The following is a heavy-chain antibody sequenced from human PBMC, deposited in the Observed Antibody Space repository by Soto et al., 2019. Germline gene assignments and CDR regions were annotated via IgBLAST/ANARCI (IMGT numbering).Heavy chain of an antibody. CDR2: IYWDDSK. V-gene: IGHV2-5*02. CDR1: GFSLTTDRVG. Sequence: QITLKESGPTLVKPTQTLTLTCTFSGFSLTTDRVGVGWIRQPPGEALEWLAVIYWDDSKTYRPSLESRLTITKDTSKNQVALIITNMHALDTPTPYCALAYGGRSLYWGQGTLVTVSS. J-gene: IGHJ4*02. D-gene: IGHD1-26*01. CDR3: ALAYGGRSLY.